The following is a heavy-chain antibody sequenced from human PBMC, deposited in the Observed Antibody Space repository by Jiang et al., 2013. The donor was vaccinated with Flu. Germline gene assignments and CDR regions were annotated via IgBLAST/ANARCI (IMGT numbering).Heavy chain of an antibody. V-gene: IGHV4-59*08. Sequence: KPSETLSLTCTVSGGSISSYYWSWIRQPQGRDWSGLGISITVGAPTTTPPLKSRVTISVDTSKNQFSLKLSSVTAADTAVYYCARHPLAAGATATNWFDPWGQGTLVTVSS. J-gene: IGHJ5*02. CDR1: GGSISSYY. CDR3: ARHPLAAGATATNWFDP. D-gene: IGHD1-26*01. CDR2: SITVGAP.